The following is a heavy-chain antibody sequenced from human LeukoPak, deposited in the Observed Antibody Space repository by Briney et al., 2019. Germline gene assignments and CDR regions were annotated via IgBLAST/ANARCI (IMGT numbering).Heavy chain of an antibody. D-gene: IGHD3-3*01. V-gene: IGHV3-23*01. Sequence: GGSLRLSCAASGFTFSSYAMSWVRQAPGKGLEWVPAISGSGGGTYYADSVKGRFTISRDNSKNTLYLQMNSLRAEDTAVYYCAIDRSFPLWSGYPDFDYWGQGTLVTVSS. J-gene: IGHJ4*02. CDR1: GFTFSSYA. CDR2: ISGSGGGT. CDR3: AIDRSFPLWSGYPDFDY.